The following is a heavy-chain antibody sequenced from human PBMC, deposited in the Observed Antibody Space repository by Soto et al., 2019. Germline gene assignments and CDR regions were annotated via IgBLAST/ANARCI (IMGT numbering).Heavy chain of an antibody. V-gene: IGHV4-31*03. CDR1: GGSISSGYYY. CDR2: IYYSGTT. CDR3: ARAEGYSSTWGLVDP. J-gene: IGHJ5*02. Sequence: QVQLQESGPGLVKPSQTLSLTCTVAGGSISSGYYYWSWIRQHPGKGMEWIGYIYYSGTTYYNPSLKSRVTIPVDTTKHQFSLKLTSVTDADTAVYYCARAEGYSSTWGLVDPWGQGTLVTVSS. D-gene: IGHD6-13*01.